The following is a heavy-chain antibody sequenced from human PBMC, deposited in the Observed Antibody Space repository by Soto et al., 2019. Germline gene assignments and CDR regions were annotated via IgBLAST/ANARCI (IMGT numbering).Heavy chain of an antibody. J-gene: IGHJ5*02. V-gene: IGHV1-8*01. Sequence: QVQLVQSGAEVKKPGASVKVSCKDSGYTFTSYDINWVRQATGQGLEWMGWMNPNSGNTGYAQKFQGRVTMTRNTSISTAYMELSRLRSEDTAVYYCARGAGATIRYWFDPCGKGPLVTVSS. CDR3: ARGAGATIRYWFDP. CDR2: MNPNSGNT. CDR1: GYTFTSYD. D-gene: IGHD1-26*01.